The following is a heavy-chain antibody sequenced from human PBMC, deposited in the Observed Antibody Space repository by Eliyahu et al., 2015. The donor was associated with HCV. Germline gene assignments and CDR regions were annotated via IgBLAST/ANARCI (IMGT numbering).Heavy chain of an antibody. CDR2: INSDGSDT. Sequence: EVQLVESGGGLVQPGGSLRLSCAASGFTFSDYWMHWGPPTPGEGAXWVARINSDGSDTRYADSVEGRFTISRDNAKNTLYLQVNSLRAEDTAVYYCTRAYSRNWFDPWGQGTLVTVSS. CDR1: GFTFSDYW. V-gene: IGHV3-74*01. J-gene: IGHJ5*02. D-gene: IGHD2-15*01. CDR3: TRAYSRNWFDP.